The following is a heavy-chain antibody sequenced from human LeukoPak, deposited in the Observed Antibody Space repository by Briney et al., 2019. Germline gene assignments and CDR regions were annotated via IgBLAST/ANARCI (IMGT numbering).Heavy chain of an antibody. V-gene: IGHV4-59*08. CDR2: IYYSGHT. CDR1: GGSISDYY. D-gene: IGHD6-13*01. Sequence: SETLSLTCTVSGGSISDYYWSWIRQPPGKGLEWIGYIYYSGHTHYNSSLKSRVTISVDTSKNQFSLKLSSVTAADTAVYYCAGGVYIAAAQYGYWGQGTLVTVSS. J-gene: IGHJ4*02. CDR3: AGGVYIAAAQYGY.